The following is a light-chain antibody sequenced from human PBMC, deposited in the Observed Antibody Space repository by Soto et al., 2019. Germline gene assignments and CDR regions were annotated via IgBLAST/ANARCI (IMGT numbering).Light chain of an antibody. CDR3: CSYASSHSYV. CDR1: SSEVGGYNY. CDR2: DVS. Sequence: QSALTQPASVSGSPGQSITISCTGTSSEVGGYNYVTWYQQHPGEVPILMIHDVSSRVSGVPNRFSGSKSGNTASLTISGLQAEDEPDYYCCSYASSHSYVFGTGTKVTVL. J-gene: IGLJ1*01. V-gene: IGLV2-14*03.